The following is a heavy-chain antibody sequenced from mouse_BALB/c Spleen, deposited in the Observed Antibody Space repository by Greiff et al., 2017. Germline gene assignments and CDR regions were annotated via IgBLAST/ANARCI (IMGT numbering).Heavy chain of an antibody. CDR2: ISYSGST. D-gene: IGHD1-1*01. CDR3: AIDYGYWYFDV. J-gene: IGHJ1*01. CDR1: GYSITSDYA. V-gene: IGHV3-2*02. Sequence: ESGPGLVKPSQSLSLTCTVTGYSITSDYAWNWIRQFPGNKLEWMGYISYSGSTSYNPSLKSRISITRDTSKNQFFLQLNSVTTEDTATYYCAIDYGYWYFDVWGAGTTVTVSS.